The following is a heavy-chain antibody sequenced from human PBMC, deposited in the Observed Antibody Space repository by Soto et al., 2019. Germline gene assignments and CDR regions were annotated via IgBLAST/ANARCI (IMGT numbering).Heavy chain of an antibody. CDR2: INHSGST. CDR1: GGSFSGYY. Sequence: ETLSLTCAVYGGSFSGYYWSWIRQPPGKGLEWIGEINHSGSTNYNPSLKSRVTISVDTSKNQFSLKLSSVTAADTAVYYCARGFPWDIVVVVAAKRAFDIWGQGTMVTVSS. D-gene: IGHD2-15*01. J-gene: IGHJ3*02. CDR3: ARGFPWDIVVVVAAKRAFDI. V-gene: IGHV4-34*01.